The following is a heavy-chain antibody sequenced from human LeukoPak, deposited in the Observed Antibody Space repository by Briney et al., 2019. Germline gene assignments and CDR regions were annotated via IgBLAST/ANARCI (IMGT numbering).Heavy chain of an antibody. V-gene: IGHV3-23*01. CDR2: VNADGGNT. D-gene: IGHD1-26*01. J-gene: IGHJ4*02. Sequence: PGGSLKLSCAASGFTFDNYRMGWVRQAPGKGLEWVSTVNADGGNTYYEDSVKGRFTISRDSSKSTLILQMNSLRVEDTALYYCTKRVKYGGTWDHFADWGQGTLVTVSS. CDR3: TKRVKYGGTWDHFAD. CDR1: GFTFDNYR.